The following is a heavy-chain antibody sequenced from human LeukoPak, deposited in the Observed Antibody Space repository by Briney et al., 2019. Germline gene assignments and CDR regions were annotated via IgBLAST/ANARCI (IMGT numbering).Heavy chain of an antibody. J-gene: IGHJ2*01. Sequence: SETLSLTCTVSGGSISSYYWSWIRQPPGKGLEWIGNMYNSGTTDYNPALKSRVTISLDTSKNQISLKLSSVTAADTAVYFCARDKGPYWYFDLWGRGTLVTVSS. CDR1: GGSISSYY. V-gene: IGHV4-59*01. CDR3: ARDKGPYWYFDL. CDR2: MYNSGTT.